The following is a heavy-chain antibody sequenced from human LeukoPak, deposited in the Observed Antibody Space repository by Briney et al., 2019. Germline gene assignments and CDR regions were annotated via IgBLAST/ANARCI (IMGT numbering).Heavy chain of an antibody. Sequence: PSETLSLTCTVSGGSISSSSYYWGWIRQPPGKGLEWIGSIYYSGSTYYNPSLKSRVTISVDTSKNQFSLKLSSVTAADTAVYYCAREESGYSGLKTHPHFDYWGQGTLVTVSS. CDR2: IYYSGST. D-gene: IGHD5-12*01. CDR3: AREESGYSGLKTHPHFDY. J-gene: IGHJ4*02. CDR1: GGSISSSSYY. V-gene: IGHV4-39*07.